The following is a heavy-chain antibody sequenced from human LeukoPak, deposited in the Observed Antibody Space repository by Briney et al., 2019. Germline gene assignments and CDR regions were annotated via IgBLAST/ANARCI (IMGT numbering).Heavy chain of an antibody. CDR3: AKDTGRRIFGVAYDAFDI. Sequence: PGGSLRLSCAASGFTFSSSDMHWVRQAPGKGLEWVAFTRYDGSNNYYADSVKGRFTISRDNSKNTLYLQMNSLRPEDTAVYYCAKDTGRRIFGVAYDAFDIWGKGQWSPSLQ. CDR2: TRYDGSNN. J-gene: IGHJ3*02. V-gene: IGHV3-30*02. CDR1: GFTFSSSD. D-gene: IGHD3-3*01.